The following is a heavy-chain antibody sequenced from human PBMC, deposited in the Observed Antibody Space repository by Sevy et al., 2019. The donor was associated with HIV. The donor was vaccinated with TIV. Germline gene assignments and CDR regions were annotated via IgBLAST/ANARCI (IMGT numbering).Heavy chain of an antibody. CDR1: GYTFTSYG. J-gene: IGHJ6*02. D-gene: IGHD2-2*01. V-gene: IGHV1-18*01. CDR2: ISAYNGNT. Sequence: ASVKVSCKASGYTFTSYGISWVRQAPGQGLEWMGWISAYNGNTNYAQKLQGRVTMTTDTSTSTAYMELRSLRYDDTAVYYCARSSSTSCCYYYYGMDVWGQGTTVTVSS. CDR3: ARSSSTSCCYYYYGMDV.